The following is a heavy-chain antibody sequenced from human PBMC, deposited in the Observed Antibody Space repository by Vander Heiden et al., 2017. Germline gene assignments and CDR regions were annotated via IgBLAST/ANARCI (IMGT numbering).Heavy chain of an antibody. Sequence: QVQLVESGGGVVQPGRSLRLSCAASGFTFSSYGMHWVRQDPGKGLEWVAVIWYDGSNKYYADSVKGRFTISRDNSKNTLYLQMNSLRVEDTAVYYCARGYCSSTSCSSYYYYYGMDVWGQGTTVTVSS. V-gene: IGHV3-33*01. D-gene: IGHD2-2*01. J-gene: IGHJ6*02. CDR2: IWYDGSNK. CDR1: GFTFSSYG. CDR3: ARGYCSSTSCSSYYYYYGMDV.